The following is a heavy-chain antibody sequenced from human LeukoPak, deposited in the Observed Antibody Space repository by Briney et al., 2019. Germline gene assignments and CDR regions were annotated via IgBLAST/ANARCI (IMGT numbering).Heavy chain of an antibody. CDR2: ISAYNGNT. Sequence: ASVKVSCKASGYTFTSYGISWVRQAPGQGLEWMGWISAYNGNTNYVQKLQGRVTMTTDTSTSTAYMELRSLRSEDTAVYYCAGYYYDSSGYYYWGQGTLVTVSS. V-gene: IGHV1-18*01. CDR3: AGYYYDSSGYYY. J-gene: IGHJ4*02. D-gene: IGHD3-22*01. CDR1: GYTFTSYG.